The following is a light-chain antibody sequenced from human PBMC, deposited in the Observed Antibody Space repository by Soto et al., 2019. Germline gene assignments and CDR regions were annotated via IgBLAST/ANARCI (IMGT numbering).Light chain of an antibody. CDR2: DVS. Sequence: QSALTQTASVSGSPGQSITISCTGASSDIGNYNYVSWYQQLPGKSPNLIIYDVSNRPSGVSRRFSGSKSGNTASLTISGLQAEDEADYYCSSYTTSSPPHVVFGGGTKVTVL. J-gene: IGLJ2*01. CDR3: SSYTTSSPPHVV. CDR1: SSDIGNYNY. V-gene: IGLV2-14*01.